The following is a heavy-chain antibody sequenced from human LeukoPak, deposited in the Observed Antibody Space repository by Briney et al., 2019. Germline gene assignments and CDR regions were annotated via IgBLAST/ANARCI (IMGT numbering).Heavy chain of an antibody. CDR1: VYTLTELS. CDR3: ATYAPDSSGLLDY. J-gene: IGHJ4*02. D-gene: IGHD3-22*01. V-gene: IGHV1-24*01. Sequence: ASVKVSCKVSVYTLTELSMHWVRQAPGKGLEWMGGFDPEDGETIYAQKFQGRVTMTEDTSTDTAYMELSSLRSEDTAVYYCATYAPDSSGLLDYWGQGTLVTVSS. CDR2: FDPEDGET.